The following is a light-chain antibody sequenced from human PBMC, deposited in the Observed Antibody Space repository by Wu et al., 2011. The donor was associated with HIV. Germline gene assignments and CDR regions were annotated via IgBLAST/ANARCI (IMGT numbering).Light chain of an antibody. V-gene: IGKV3-15*01. CDR3: QQYNNWPPYT. J-gene: IGKJ2*01. CDR2: GAS. Sequence: VVMTQSPATLSVSSGERATLSCRASRSVSNNLAWYQQKPGQAPRLLMSGASTRATGIPARFSGSGSATEFILTISRMQSEDFAVYYCQQYNNWPPYTFGQGTKAGDQT. CDR1: RSVSNN.